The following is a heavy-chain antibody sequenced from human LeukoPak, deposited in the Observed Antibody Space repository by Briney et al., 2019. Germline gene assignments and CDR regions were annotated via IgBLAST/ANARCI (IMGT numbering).Heavy chain of an antibody. V-gene: IGHV4-38-2*02. J-gene: IGHJ6*03. D-gene: IGHD3-9*01. CDR3: ARAHPHYDILTGYYADNYYYYYMDV. CDR2: IYHSGST. CDR1: GYSISSGYY. Sequence: SETLSLTCTVSGYSISSGYYWGWIRQPPGKGLEWIGSIYHSGSTYYKPSLKSRVTISVDTSKNQFSLKLSSVTAADTAVYYCARAHPHYDILTGYYADNYYYYYMDVWGKGTTVTVSS.